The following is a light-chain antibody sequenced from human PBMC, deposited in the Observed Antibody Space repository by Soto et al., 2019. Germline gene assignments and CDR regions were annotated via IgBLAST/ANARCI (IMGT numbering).Light chain of an antibody. J-gene: IGKJ1*01. V-gene: IGKV1-5*01. CDR2: HAS. Sequence: MTQSPATLSVSPGERATLSCRASQSVSSNLAWYQQKPGTAPKILIYHASNLQSGVPSRFSGSGSGTEFTLTISSLQPDDFATYYCQQYNSYSFGQGTKVDIK. CDR3: QQYNSYS. CDR1: QSVSSN.